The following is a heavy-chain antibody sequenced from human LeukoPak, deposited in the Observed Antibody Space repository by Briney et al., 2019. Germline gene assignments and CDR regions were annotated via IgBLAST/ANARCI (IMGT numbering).Heavy chain of an antibody. CDR3: ARIKDIVVGGHGAFDI. D-gene: IGHD2-15*01. CDR2: IWYDGSNK. V-gene: IGHV3-33*01. J-gene: IGHJ3*02. Sequence: GGSLRLSCAASGFTFSSYGMYWVRQAPGKGLEWVAVIWYDGSNKYYADSVKGRFTISRDNSKNTLYLQMNSLRAEDTAVYYCARIKDIVVGGHGAFDIWGQGTMVTVSS. CDR1: GFTFSSYG.